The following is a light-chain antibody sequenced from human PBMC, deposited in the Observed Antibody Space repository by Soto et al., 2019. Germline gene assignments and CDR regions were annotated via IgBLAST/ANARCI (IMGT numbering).Light chain of an antibody. Sequence: DLQMTQSPSSLSASVEDRVIITCRASQSISNHLNWYQQKPGKAPKLLIFAASSLQSGVPSRFSGSRSGPDFTLTISSLQPEDFATYYCQQSYRTPYTFGQGTKLETK. CDR3: QQSYRTPYT. CDR2: AAS. CDR1: QSISNH. J-gene: IGKJ2*01. V-gene: IGKV1-39*01.